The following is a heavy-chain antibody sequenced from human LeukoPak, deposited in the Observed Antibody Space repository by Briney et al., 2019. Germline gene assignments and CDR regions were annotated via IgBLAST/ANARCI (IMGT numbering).Heavy chain of an antibody. V-gene: IGHV1-3*01. CDR2: FNSDKGNT. CDR1: GYTFTNHA. J-gene: IGHJ4*02. CDR3: ARGGPNSSGWTLDY. Sequence: ASVNVSCKASGYTFTNHAIHWVRQAAGQRLERMGWFNSDKGNTEYSQKFQGRVIIIRDTSASTAYMELSSLRPEDTAVFSCARGGPNSSGWTLDYWGQGTLVAVSS. D-gene: IGHD6-19*01.